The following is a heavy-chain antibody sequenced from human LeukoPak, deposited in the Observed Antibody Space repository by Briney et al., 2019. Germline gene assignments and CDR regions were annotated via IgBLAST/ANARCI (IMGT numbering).Heavy chain of an antibody. V-gene: IGHV3-30*02. CDR1: GYTFTHYG. J-gene: IGHJ3*02. CDR3: ALTNPPAYFSDAFDI. Sequence: PGGSLRLSCVISGYTFTHYGFHWVRQAPGRGLEWVASLRYDGSHEYYADSVKGRFTISGDSSKTTLYLQLNTLTTDDTALYYCALTNPPAYFSDAFDIWGQGTMVTVSS. D-gene: IGHD3-16*01. CDR2: LRYDGSHE.